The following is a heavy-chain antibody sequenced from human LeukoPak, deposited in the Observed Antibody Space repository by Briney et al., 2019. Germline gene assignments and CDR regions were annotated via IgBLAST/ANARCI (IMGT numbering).Heavy chain of an antibody. J-gene: IGHJ4*02. D-gene: IGHD2-15*01. Sequence: SVKVSCKASGFTFTSSAMQWVRQARGQRLEWIGWIVVASGNTNYAQKFQERVTITRDMSTSTAYMELSSLRSEDTAVYYCAAGWVCSGGSCYYYFDYWGQGTLVTVSS. CDR1: GFTFTSSA. V-gene: IGHV1-58*02. CDR3: AAGWVCSGGSCYYYFDY. CDR2: IVVASGNT.